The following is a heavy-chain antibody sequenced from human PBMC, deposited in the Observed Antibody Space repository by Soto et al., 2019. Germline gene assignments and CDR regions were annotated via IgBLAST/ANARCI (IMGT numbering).Heavy chain of an antibody. D-gene: IGHD3-10*01. J-gene: IGHJ4*02. CDR1: GGSFSGYY. V-gene: IGHV4-34*01. CDR3: ARGPDVTGSYSDY. CDR2: INHSGST. Sequence: SETLSLTCAVYGGSFSGYYWSWIRQPPGKGLEWIGEINHSGSTNYNPSLKSRVTISVDTSKNQFSLKLSSVTAADTAVYYCARGPDVTGSYSDYWGQGTLVTVSS.